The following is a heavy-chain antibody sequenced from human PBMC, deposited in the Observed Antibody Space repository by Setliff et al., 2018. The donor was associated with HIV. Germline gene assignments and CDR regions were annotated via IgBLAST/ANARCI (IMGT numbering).Heavy chain of an antibody. V-gene: IGHV4-59*11. J-gene: IGHJ4*02. CDR3: AKGACFYGDYTFDY. CDR2: IYSTGST. Sequence: SETLSLTCTVSGASISSHYWSWIRQSPGRELEWIGYIYSTGSTNYNPSLQSRVSISMDASKNKFSLKVTSVTSADTAVYYCAKGACFYGDYTFDYWGQGHLVTVSS. CDR1: GASISSHY. D-gene: IGHD4-17*01.